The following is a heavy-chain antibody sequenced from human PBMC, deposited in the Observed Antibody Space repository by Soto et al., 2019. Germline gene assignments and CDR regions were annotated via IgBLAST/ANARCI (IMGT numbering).Heavy chain of an antibody. CDR2: IMPVFATP. J-gene: IGHJ6*02. Sequence: QVQLVQSGAEVKKPGSSVKVSCKASGGTFSTSAISWVRQAPGQGLEWVGGIMPVFATPDYAQKFQGRVTXXXDXXTTTAYLELTSLRTDDTAVYFCARDKDRQQLGGNYYYILDVWDQGTAIIVSS. CDR3: ARDKDRQQLGGNYYYILDV. D-gene: IGHD3-3*02. CDR1: GGTFSTSA. V-gene: IGHV1-69*05.